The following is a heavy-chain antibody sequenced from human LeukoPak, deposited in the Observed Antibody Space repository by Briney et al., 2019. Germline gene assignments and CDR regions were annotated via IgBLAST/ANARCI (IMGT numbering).Heavy chain of an antibody. CDR3: ARQTGSGLFILP. CDR1: GVSISSSNSY. J-gene: IGHJ4*02. D-gene: IGHD3/OR15-3a*01. V-gene: IGHV4-39*01. Sequence: SETLSLTCTVSGVSISSSNSYWGWLRQPPGKGLEWIGSIYYSGNTYYNASLKSQVSISIDTSKNQFSLKLTSVTAADTAVYYCARQTGSGLFILPGGQGTLVTVSS. CDR2: IYYSGNT.